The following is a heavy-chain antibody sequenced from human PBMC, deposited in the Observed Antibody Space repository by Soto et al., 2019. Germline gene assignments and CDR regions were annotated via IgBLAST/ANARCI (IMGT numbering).Heavy chain of an antibody. D-gene: IGHD3-22*01. J-gene: IGHJ4*02. Sequence: QVQLQESGPGLVKPSQTLSLTCTVSGGSISSGGYYWSWIRQHPGKGMEWIGYIYYSGSTYYNPSLTRQVTISVDTSKNQFSLKLISVTAAGTAVYYCATRPYYYDSSGYYYYFDSWGQGPLVTVSS. CDR3: ATRPYYYDSSGYYYYFDS. CDR1: GGSISSGGYY. V-gene: IGHV4-31*01. CDR2: IYYSGST.